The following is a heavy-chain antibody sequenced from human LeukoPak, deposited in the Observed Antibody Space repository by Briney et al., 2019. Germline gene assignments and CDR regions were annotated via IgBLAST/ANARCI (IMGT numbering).Heavy chain of an antibody. CDR3: AREGEGYDFWSGYPTH. Sequence: PGGSLRLSCAASGFTFSSHSMNWVRQAPGKGLEWVSYISSSSNTIYYSDSVKGRFTVSRDNAKNSLYLQMNSLRAEDTAVYYCAREGEGYDFWSGYPTHWGQGTLVTVSS. CDR2: ISSSSNTI. V-gene: IGHV3-48*01. D-gene: IGHD3-3*01. J-gene: IGHJ4*02. CDR1: GFTFSSHS.